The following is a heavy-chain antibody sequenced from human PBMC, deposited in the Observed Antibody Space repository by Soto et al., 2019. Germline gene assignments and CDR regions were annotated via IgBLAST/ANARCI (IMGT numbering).Heavy chain of an antibody. CDR1: GGTFSRSG. CDR3: ARCPQPPDTADPYAVDV. J-gene: IGHJ6*02. D-gene: IGHD5-18*01. V-gene: IGHV1-69*18. Sequence: QVQLVQSGTEVKKPGASVKVSCKASGGTFSRSGFHWVRQAPVQGLEWMGMIVPSVDTTNYAQKFQARVTFSADQFTSTVYMEWSCLRSECTAVYYCARCPQPPDTADPYAVDVWGQVTRVIVSS. CDR2: IVPSVDTT.